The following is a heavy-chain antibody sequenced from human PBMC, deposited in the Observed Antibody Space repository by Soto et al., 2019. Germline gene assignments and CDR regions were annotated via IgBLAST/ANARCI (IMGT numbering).Heavy chain of an antibody. V-gene: IGHV2-26*01. CDR3: ARIFGYYDSLTGYYKGYFDF. D-gene: IGHD3-9*01. CDR1: GFSLSNARMG. CDR2: IFSNDEK. J-gene: IGHJ4*02. Sequence: SGPTLVNHTETLTLTCTVSGFSLSNARMGVRWIRQPPGKALEWLAHIFSNDEKSYSTSLKSRLTISKDTSKSQVVLTMTNMDPVDTATYYCARIFGYYDSLTGYYKGYFDFWGQGTLVTVSS.